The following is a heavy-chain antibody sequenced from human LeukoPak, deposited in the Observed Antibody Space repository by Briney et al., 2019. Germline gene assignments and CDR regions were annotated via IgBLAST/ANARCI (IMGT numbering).Heavy chain of an antibody. CDR1: GFTVSSNY. V-gene: IGHV3-21*06. D-gene: IGHD2-2*01. CDR3: TRVGNVEGYCTTASCRFDA. Sequence: GGSLRLSCAASGFTVSSNYMSWVRQAPGQGLEWVSSISSGSHHVYYADSVKGRFTISRDNDKNLLYLQINSLRVEDTAVYYCTRVGNVEGYCTTASCRFDAWGQGTLVTVSS. CDR2: ISSGSHHV. J-gene: IGHJ5*02.